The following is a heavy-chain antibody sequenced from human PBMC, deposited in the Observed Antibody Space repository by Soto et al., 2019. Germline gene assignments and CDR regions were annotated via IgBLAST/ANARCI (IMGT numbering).Heavy chain of an antibody. CDR3: AHSRYYYDSRGYSPPVAFDI. Sequence: ESGPTLVKPTQTLTLTCTFSGFSLSTSGVGVGWIRQPPGKALEWLALIYWNDDKRDSPSLKSRLTITKDTSKNQVVLTMTNRDPVDTATYYCAHSRYYYDSRGYSPPVAFDIWGQGLMVTVSS. CDR2: IYWNDDK. CDR1: GFSLSTSGVG. J-gene: IGHJ3*02. V-gene: IGHV2-5*01. D-gene: IGHD3-22*01.